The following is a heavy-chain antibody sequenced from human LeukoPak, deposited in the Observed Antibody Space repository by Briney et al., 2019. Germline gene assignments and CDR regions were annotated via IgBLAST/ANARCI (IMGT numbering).Heavy chain of an antibody. CDR3: ARGVYDFWSGSPTPNWYFDL. J-gene: IGHJ2*01. Sequence: PSRTLSLTCTVSGGSISSGDYYWSWIRQPPGKGLEWIGYIYYSGSTYYNPSLKSRVTISVDTSKNQFSLKLSSVTAADTAVYYCARGVYDFWSGSPTPNWYFDLWGRGTLVTVSS. V-gene: IGHV4-30-4*08. CDR1: GGSISSGDYY. CDR2: IYYSGST. D-gene: IGHD3-3*01.